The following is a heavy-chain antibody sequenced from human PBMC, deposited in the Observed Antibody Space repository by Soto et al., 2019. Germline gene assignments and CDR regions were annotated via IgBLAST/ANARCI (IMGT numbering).Heavy chain of an antibody. CDR1: GFTFSSYA. CDR3: AKAGRPYYDLWSENRFDP. Sequence: PGGSLRLSCAASGFTFSSYAMTWVRQAPGKGLEWVSSISGSGGATYYAASVKGRFTISRDDSKSTLHLQMNSLRAEDTALYYCAKAGRPYYDLWSENRFDPWGQGTLVTVSS. D-gene: IGHD3-3*01. CDR2: ISGSGGAT. V-gene: IGHV3-23*01. J-gene: IGHJ5*02.